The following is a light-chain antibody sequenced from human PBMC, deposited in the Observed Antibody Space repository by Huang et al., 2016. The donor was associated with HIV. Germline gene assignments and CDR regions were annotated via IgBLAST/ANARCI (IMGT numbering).Light chain of an antibody. CDR2: DAS. CDR1: QSVTSY. J-gene: IGKJ2*01. Sequence: EIVLTQSPDTLSLSPGERATLSCRASQSVTSYLACYQQKPGQAPRLLIYDASNRATGLPARFSGSGSGTDFTLTISSLEPEDFAVYYCQQRSNWPRMYTFGQGTKLEIK. V-gene: IGKV3-11*01. CDR3: QQRSNWPRMYT.